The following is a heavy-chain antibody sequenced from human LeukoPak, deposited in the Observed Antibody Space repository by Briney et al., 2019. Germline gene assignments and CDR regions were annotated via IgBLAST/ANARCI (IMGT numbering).Heavy chain of an antibody. J-gene: IGHJ3*02. CDR2: ISSSSSTT. CDR1: GFTFSSYS. Sequence: GGSLRLSCAASGFTFSSYSMNWVRQAPGKGLEWVSYISSSSSTTYYADSVKGRFTISRDNSKNTLFLQMNSLRVEDTAVYSCAKDVWGSSGDLDAFDIWGQGTMVTVSA. CDR3: AKDVWGSSGDLDAFDI. D-gene: IGHD2-15*01. V-gene: IGHV3-48*01.